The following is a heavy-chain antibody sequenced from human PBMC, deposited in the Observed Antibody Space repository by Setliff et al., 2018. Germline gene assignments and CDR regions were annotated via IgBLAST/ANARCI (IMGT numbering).Heavy chain of an antibody. CDR1: GFTFSSYS. J-gene: IGHJ4*02. CDR3: ARVHIYCTNGVCYFDY. CDR2: ISSSSSYI. V-gene: IGHV3-21*01. D-gene: IGHD2-8*01. Sequence: LRLSCAASGFTFSSYSMNWVRQAPGKGLEWVSSISSSSSYIYYADSVKGRFTISRDNAKNSLYLQMNSLRAEDTAVYYCARVHIYCTNGVCYFDYWGQGTLVTVSS.